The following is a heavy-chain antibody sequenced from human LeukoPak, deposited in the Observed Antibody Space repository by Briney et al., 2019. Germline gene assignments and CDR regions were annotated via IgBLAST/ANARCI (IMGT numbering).Heavy chain of an antibody. J-gene: IGHJ3*02. CDR2: INSDGSST. D-gene: IGHD5-18*01. CDR1: GFTFSSYW. V-gene: IGHV3-74*01. Sequence: GGSLRLSWAASGFTFSSYWMHWVRQAPGKGLVWVSRINSDGSSTSYADSVKGRFTISRDNAKNTLYLQMNSLRAEDTAVYYCAREVDTAMGIDAFDIWGQGTMVTVSS. CDR3: AREVDTAMGIDAFDI.